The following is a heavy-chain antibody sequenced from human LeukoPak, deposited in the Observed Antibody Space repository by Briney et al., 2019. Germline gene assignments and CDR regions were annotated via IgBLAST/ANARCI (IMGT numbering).Heavy chain of an antibody. Sequence: GGSLRLSCAASGFTFTDYWMHWVRQAPGKGLVWVSRVESVGTKAIYADSVQGRFTISRDNAKNSLYLQMNSLRTEDTALYYCAKDIDFWSLRGAFDIWGQGTMVTVSS. CDR1: GFTFTDYW. D-gene: IGHD3-3*01. CDR2: VESVGTKA. J-gene: IGHJ3*02. CDR3: AKDIDFWSLRGAFDI. V-gene: IGHV3-74*01.